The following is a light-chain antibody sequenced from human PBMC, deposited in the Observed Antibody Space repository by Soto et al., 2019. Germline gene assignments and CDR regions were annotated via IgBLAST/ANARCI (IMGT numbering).Light chain of an antibody. J-gene: IGLJ3*02. V-gene: IGLV2-11*01. CDR2: EVN. CDR3: CLSPGSLTWP. Sequence: QSVLTQPRSVSGSPGQSVTISCTATGSDVGDSSHVSWYQLHPGKAPKLMIYEVNNRPPGVPDRFSGSKSGSTASLSISGLQAEDEAEYYCCLSPGSLTWPFCGGTKLTVL. CDR1: GSDVGDSSH.